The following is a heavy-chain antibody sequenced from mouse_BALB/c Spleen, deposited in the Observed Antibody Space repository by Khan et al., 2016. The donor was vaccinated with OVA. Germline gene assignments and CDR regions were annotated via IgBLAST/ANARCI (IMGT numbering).Heavy chain of an antibody. D-gene: IGHD3-3*01. CDR3: ARNGDGGSDWYFDV. Sequence: QVQLKQSGPGLVAPSQSLSITCTVSGFSLSRYSVHWVRQPPGKGLEWLGIMWIGGSTDYNSALKSRLSISKDNSKSQVFLKMNSLQTDDTAMYYGARNGDGGSDWYFDVWGAGTTVTVSS. CDR1: GFSLSRYS. J-gene: IGHJ1*01. CDR2: MWIGGST. V-gene: IGHV2-6-4*01.